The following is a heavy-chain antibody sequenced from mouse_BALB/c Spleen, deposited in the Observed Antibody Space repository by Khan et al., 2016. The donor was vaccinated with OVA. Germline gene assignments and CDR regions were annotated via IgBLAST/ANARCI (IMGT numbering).Heavy chain of an antibody. CDR3: ARLLINFDY. J-gene: IGHJ2*01. CDR1: GYTLTSYW. Sequence: VQLQQSGAELVNPGASVNLSCKASGYTLTSYWMHWVKQRPGQGLEWIGEINPSNGRTNYNEKFKSKATLTVEESSSTAYMQLSSPTSEDSAVYYCARLLINFDYWGQGTTLTVSS. V-gene: IGHV1S81*02. CDR2: INPSNGRT. D-gene: IGHD2-1*01.